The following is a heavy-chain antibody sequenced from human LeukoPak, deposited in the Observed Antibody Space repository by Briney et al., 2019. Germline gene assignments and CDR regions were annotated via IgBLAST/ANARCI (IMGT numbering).Heavy chain of an antibody. CDR1: GYTFTSYG. J-gene: IGHJ4*02. D-gene: IGHD3-3*01. Sequence: ASVKVSCKASGYTFTSYGISWVRQAPGQGLEWMGWISAYNGNTNYAQKLQGRVTMTTDTSTSTAYMELSSLGSEDAAVYYCATTFRYGSGYLDYWGQGTLVTVSS. CDR2: ISAYNGNT. CDR3: ATTFRYGSGYLDY. V-gene: IGHV1-18*01.